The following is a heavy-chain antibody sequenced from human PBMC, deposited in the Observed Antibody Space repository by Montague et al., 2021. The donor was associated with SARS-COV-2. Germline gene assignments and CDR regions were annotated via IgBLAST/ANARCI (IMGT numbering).Heavy chain of an antibody. V-gene: IGHV2-70*11. J-gene: IGHJ4*02. CDR3: ARTGIAVAGPSFDY. D-gene: IGHD6-19*01. Sequence: PALMKPTQTLTLTCTFSGFSLSTSGMCVSWIRQPPGKALEWLARIDWDDDKYYSTSLKTRLTISKDTSKNQVVLTMTNMDPVDTATYYCARTGIAVAGPSFDYWGQGTLVTVSS. CDR1: GFSLSTSGMC. CDR2: IDWDDDK.